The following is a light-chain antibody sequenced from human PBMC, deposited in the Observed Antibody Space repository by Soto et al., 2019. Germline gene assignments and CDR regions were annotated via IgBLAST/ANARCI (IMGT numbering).Light chain of an antibody. CDR1: SSEVGGFNS. V-gene: IGLV2-14*03. Sequence: QSVLTQPAPVSGSPGQSITISCTGTSSEVGGFNSVSWYQLPPGTAPKLILYDVVDRPSGVSYRFSGSKSGNTASLTISGLQAADEADYFCSSYTSTMTNVFGSGTKVTVL. J-gene: IGLJ1*01. CDR3: SSYTSTMTNV. CDR2: DVV.